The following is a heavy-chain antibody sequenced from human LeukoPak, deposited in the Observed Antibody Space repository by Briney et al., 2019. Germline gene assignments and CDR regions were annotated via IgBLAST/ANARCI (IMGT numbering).Heavy chain of an antibody. CDR1: GDSISSYY. D-gene: IGHD1-26*01. Sequence: PSETLSLTCTVSGDSISSYYWSWIRQPPGKGLEWIGYIYYSGTTNYNPSLKSRVTITVDTSKNQFSLKLSSVTAADTAVYYCARDQFNGSSQRGMDVWGQGTTVTVSS. CDR3: ARDQFNGSSQRGMDV. V-gene: IGHV4-59*01. J-gene: IGHJ6*02. CDR2: IYYSGTT.